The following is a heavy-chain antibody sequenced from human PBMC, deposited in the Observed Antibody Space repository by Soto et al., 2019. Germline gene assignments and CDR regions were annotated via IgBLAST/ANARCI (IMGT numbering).Heavy chain of an antibody. D-gene: IGHD4-17*01. CDR1: GFTFSNDW. V-gene: IGHV3-15*01. CDR2: ITSKTDGGTT. J-gene: IGHJ6*03. CDR3: TTDPWPYGDYAVAYYMYV. Sequence: EVQLVESGGGLVKPGGSLRLSCAASGFTFSNDWMSWVRQAPGKGLEWVGRITSKTDGGTTDYDAPVKGRFNISSDDSKNTLYLQMNSLKTEDTAVYYCTTDPWPYGDYAVAYYMYVWGKGTTVTVSS.